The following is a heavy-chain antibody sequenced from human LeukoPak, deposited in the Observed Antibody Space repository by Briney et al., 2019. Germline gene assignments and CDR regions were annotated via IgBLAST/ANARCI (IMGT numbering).Heavy chain of an antibody. V-gene: IGHV4-34*01. CDR2: INHSGST. D-gene: IGHD6-19*01. Sequence: SETLSLTCTVSGGSISSYYWSWIRQPPGKGLEWIGEINHSGSTNYNPSLKSRVTISVDTSKNQFSLKLSSVTAADTAVYYCAREARIAVAGRRAWYFDYWGQGTLVTVSS. CDR1: GGSISSYY. J-gene: IGHJ4*02. CDR3: AREARIAVAGRRAWYFDY.